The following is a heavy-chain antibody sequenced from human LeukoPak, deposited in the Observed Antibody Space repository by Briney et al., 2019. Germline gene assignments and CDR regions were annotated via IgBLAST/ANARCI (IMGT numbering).Heavy chain of an antibody. V-gene: IGHV4-4*07. D-gene: IGHD2-2*02. CDR2: IYTSGST. CDR1: GFTFSSYA. Sequence: KTGGSLRLSCAASGFTFSSYAMSWIRQPAGKGLEWIGRIYTSGSTSYNPSLKSRVTISVDTSKNQFSLRLNSVTAADTAVYYCARDSSAIVPPYYFYYMDVWGKGTTVTVSS. J-gene: IGHJ6*03. CDR3: ARDSSAIVPPYYFYYMDV.